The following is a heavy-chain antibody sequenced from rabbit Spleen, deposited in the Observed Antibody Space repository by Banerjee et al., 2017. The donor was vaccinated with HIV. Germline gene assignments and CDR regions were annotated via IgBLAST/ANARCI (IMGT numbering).Heavy chain of an antibody. J-gene: IGHJ4*01. CDR2: IDPVFGST. CDR3: NRGSEAVRDFKL. D-gene: IGHD1-1*01. V-gene: IGHV1S7*01. Sequence: QLEESGGGLVKPEGSLTLTCKASGVSLNDKDVMCWVRQAPGKGLEWIGYIDPVFGSTYYASWVNGRFTISSHNAQNTLYLQLNSLTAADTATYFCNRGSEAVRDFKLWGQGTLVTVS. CDR1: GVSLNDKD.